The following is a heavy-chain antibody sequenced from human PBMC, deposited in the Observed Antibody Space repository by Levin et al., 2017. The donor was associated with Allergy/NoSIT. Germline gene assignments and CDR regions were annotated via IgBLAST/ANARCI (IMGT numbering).Heavy chain of an antibody. V-gene: IGHV3-30*18. CDR2: ISYDGSNK. J-gene: IGHJ6*02. D-gene: IGHD6-13*01. Sequence: GGSLRLSCAASGFTFSSYGMHWVRQAPGKGLEWVAVISYDGSNKYYADSVKGRFTISRDNSKNTLYLQMNSLRAEDTAVYYCAKVLAAAAVHYYYYYGMDVWGQGTTVTVSS. CDR1: GFTFSSYG. CDR3: AKVLAAAAVHYYYYYGMDV.